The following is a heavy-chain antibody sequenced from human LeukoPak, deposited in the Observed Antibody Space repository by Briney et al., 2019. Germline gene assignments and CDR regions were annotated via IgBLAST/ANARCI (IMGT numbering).Heavy chain of an antibody. CDR1: GGTFSSYA. CDR3: ARVEYQLPLAYYYYMDV. CDR2: IIPIFGTA. D-gene: IGHD2-2*01. V-gene: IGHV1-69*06. J-gene: IGHJ6*03. Sequence: AASVKVSCKASGGTFSSYAISWVRQAPGQGLEWMGGIIPIFGTANYAQKFQGRVTITADKSTSTAYMELSSLRSEDTAVYYCARVEYQLPLAYYYYMDVWGKGTTVTVSS.